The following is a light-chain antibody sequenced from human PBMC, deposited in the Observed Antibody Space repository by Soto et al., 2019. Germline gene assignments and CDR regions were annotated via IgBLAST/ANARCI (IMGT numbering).Light chain of an antibody. Sequence: QSSLTQPRSVSGSPGQSVTISCTGTSSDVGGYNFVSWYHQHPGKAPKLMIHDVSKRPSGVPDRFSGSKSGNTASLTISGIQAEDEADYYCCSYAGSYTFVFGGGTKLTVL. V-gene: IGLV2-11*01. CDR3: CSYAGSYTFV. CDR1: SSDVGGYNF. J-gene: IGLJ2*01. CDR2: DVS.